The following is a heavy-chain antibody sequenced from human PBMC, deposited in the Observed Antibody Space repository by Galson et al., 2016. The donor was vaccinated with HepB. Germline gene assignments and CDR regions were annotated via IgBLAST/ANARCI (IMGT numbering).Heavy chain of an antibody. CDR3: AKDGRIYCSSASCHDNLHY. CDR1: GFTFSSYG. D-gene: IGHD2-2*01. Sequence: SLRLSCAASGFTFSSYGMHWVRQAPGKGLEWVAFISYDGSNKKYADSVKGRFTISRDNSKKTLYLQMNSLRAEDTAMYYCAKDGRIYCSSASCHDNLHYWGQGTLVTVSS. V-gene: IGHV3-30*18. CDR2: ISYDGSNK. J-gene: IGHJ4*02.